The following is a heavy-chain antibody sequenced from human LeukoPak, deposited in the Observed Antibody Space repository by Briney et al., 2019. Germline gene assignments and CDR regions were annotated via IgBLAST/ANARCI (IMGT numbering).Heavy chain of an antibody. V-gene: IGHV4-39*07. D-gene: IGHD6-13*01. CDR1: GGSISTSSYS. CDR2: IYYTGST. CDR3: ARGVIATGGNDFDY. J-gene: IGHJ4*02. Sequence: SSETLSLTCTVSGGSISTSSYSWGWIRQPPGKGLEWIGTIYYTGSTNYNPSLKSRVTISVDTSKNQFSLKLNSVTAADTAVYYCARGVIATGGNDFDYWGQGTLATVSS.